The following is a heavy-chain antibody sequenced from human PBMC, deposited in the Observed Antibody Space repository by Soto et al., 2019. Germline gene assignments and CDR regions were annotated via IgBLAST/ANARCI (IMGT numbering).Heavy chain of an antibody. V-gene: IGHV3-30*18. CDR3: AKSRHYDILTGHQWYYFDY. Sequence: GGSLRLSCAASGFTFSSYGMHWVRQAPGKGLEWVAVISYDGSNKYYADSVKGRFTISRDNSKNTLYLQMNSLRAEDTAVYYCAKSRHYDILTGHQWYYFDYWGQGTLVTVSS. J-gene: IGHJ4*02. CDR1: GFTFSSYG. CDR2: ISYDGSNK. D-gene: IGHD3-9*01.